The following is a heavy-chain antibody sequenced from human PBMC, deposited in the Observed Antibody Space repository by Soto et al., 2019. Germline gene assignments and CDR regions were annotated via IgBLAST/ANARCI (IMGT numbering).Heavy chain of an antibody. J-gene: IGHJ3*02. CDR1: GFTFDDYA. CDR2: ISWNSGSI. V-gene: IGHV3-9*01. CDR3: AKSRDRSAESLLGRWDAFDI. Sequence: GGSLRLSCAASGFTFDDYAMHWVRQAPGKGLEWVSGISWNSGSIGYADSVKGRFTISRDNAKNSLYLQMNSLRAEDTALYYCAKSRDRSAESLLGRWDAFDIWGQGTMVTVSS. D-gene: IGHD3-10*01.